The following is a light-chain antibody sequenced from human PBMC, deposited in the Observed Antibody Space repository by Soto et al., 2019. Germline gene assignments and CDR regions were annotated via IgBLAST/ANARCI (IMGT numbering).Light chain of an antibody. Sequence: QPVLTQSPSASGSLGASVKLTCTLSSGHSSYAIAWHQQQPEKGPRYLMKLNSDGSHSKGDGIPDRFSGASSGAERYLAISSLQSEDEADYYCQTWGTGITFGGGTKLTVL. CDR2: LNSDGSH. CDR1: SGHSSYA. V-gene: IGLV4-69*01. J-gene: IGLJ2*01. CDR3: QTWGTGIT.